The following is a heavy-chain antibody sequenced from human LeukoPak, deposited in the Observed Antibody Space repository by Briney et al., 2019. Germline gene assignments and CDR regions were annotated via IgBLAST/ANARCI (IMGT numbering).Heavy chain of an antibody. D-gene: IGHD3-16*02. CDR1: GFTFRNFG. Sequence: PGRSLRLSCAASGFTFRNFGMHWVRQAPGKGLEWVSSSGTRSGTKYYADSVMGRFTISRDSAMNSVSLQLNSLRAEDTAVYYCLLQMTYGELSDPDFRGQGTLVTVSS. CDR2: SGTRSGTK. CDR3: LLQMTYGELSDPDF. J-gene: IGHJ4*02. V-gene: IGHV3-21*01.